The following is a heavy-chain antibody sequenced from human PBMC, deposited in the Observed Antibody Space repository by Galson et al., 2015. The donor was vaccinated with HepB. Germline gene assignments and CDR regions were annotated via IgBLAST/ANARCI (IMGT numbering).Heavy chain of an antibody. Sequence: SETLSLTCTVSGGSLSTYYWTWIRQSPGKGLEWIGYIFYSGSTDYNPSLRSRVTISLDTSKNQFSLKLRSVTPADTAVYYCARVSRNKSGSYHRRGAFDIWGQGTLVTVSS. CDR2: IFYSGST. CDR1: GGSLSTYY. V-gene: IGHV4-59*01. CDR3: ARVSRNKSGSYHRRGAFDI. D-gene: IGHD3-3*01. J-gene: IGHJ3*02.